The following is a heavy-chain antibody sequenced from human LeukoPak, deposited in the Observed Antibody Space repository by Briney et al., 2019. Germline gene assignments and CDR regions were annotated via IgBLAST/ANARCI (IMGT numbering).Heavy chain of an antibody. CDR2: ISYDGSNK. V-gene: IGHV3-30*18. Sequence: GGSPRLSCAASGFIFSSYAMYWVRQAPGKGLEWVAVISYDGSNKCYGDSVKGRFTISRDNSKSTLYLQTNTLRVEDAAVYYCAKDRVEGKQWLAQFDSWGQGTLVTVSS. CDR3: AKDRVEGKQWLAQFDS. CDR1: GFIFSSYA. J-gene: IGHJ4*02. D-gene: IGHD6-19*01.